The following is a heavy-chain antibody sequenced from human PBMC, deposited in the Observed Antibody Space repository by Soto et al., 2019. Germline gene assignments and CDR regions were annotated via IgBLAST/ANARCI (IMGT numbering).Heavy chain of an antibody. J-gene: IGHJ4*02. V-gene: IGHV4-39*01. CDR2: ISYSGST. CDR3: ARHSLSQWFGERVPDY. D-gene: IGHD3-10*01. Sequence: SETLSLTCTVSGGSISSSGYYWGWIRQPPGKGLEWIGSISYSGSTYYNPSLKSRLTISVDTSRNQFSLKLNSVAADTAVYYCARHSLSQWFGERVPDYWGQAALVTVSS. CDR1: GGSISSSGYY.